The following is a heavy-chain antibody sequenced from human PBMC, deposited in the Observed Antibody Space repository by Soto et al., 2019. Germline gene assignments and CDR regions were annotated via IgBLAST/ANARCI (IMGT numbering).Heavy chain of an antibody. J-gene: IGHJ2*01. CDR3: TKARSHYWYFHF. V-gene: IGHV3-30*18. CDR1: GFTFSSYG. Sequence: QVQLVESGGGVVQPGRSLRLSCAASGFTFSSYGMHWVRQAPGKGLEWVAVISYDGSNKYYADSVKGRFTISRDNSKNPQKLQLNSLRPEEMDVYYCTKARSHYWYFHFWCRGTLVTVSS. CDR2: ISYDGSNK.